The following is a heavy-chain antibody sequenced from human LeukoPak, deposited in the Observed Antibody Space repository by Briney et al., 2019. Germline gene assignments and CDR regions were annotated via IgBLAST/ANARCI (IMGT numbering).Heavy chain of an antibody. Sequence: GGSLRLSCAVSGFSVSGYWMTWVRQAPGKGLEWVANIKQDGSEKNYVESVKGRFTISRDNAENSLFLQMNSLRVEDTAVYYCAREWQGGIAAAGTRIEGDYWGQGTLVAVS. V-gene: IGHV3-7*01. D-gene: IGHD6-13*01. CDR3: AREWQGGIAAAGTRIEGDY. CDR2: IKQDGSEK. J-gene: IGHJ4*02. CDR1: GFSVSGYW.